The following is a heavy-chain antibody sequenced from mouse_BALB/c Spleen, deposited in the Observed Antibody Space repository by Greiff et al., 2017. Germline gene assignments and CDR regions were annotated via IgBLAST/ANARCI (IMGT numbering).Heavy chain of an antibody. CDR3: ARQRYGNYALYYAMDY. Sequence: EVMLVESGGGLVKLGGSLKLSCAASGFTFSSYYMSWVRQTPEKRLELVAAINSNGGSTYYPDTVKGRFTISRDNATNTLYLQMSSLKSEDTALYYCARQRYGNYALYYAMDYWGQGTSVTVSS. CDR2: INSNGGST. D-gene: IGHD2-10*02. J-gene: IGHJ4*01. CDR1: GFTFSSYY. V-gene: IGHV5-6-2*01.